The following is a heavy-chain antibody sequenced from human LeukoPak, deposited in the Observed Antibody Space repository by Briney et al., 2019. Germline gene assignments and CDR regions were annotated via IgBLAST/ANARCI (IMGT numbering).Heavy chain of an antibody. V-gene: IGHV4-34*01. CDR2: INHSGST. J-gene: IGHJ4*02. CDR3: ARGPRIAARGYFGY. Sequence: PSEALSLTCAVYGGSFSGYYWSWIRQPPGKGLEWIGEINHSGSTNYNPSLKSRVTISVDTSKNQFSLKLSSVTAADTAVYYCARGPRIAARGYFGYWGQGTLVTVSS. D-gene: IGHD6-6*01. CDR1: GGSFSGYY.